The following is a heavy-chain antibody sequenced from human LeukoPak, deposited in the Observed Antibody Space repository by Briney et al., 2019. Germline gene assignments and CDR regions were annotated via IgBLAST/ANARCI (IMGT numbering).Heavy chain of an antibody. J-gene: IGHJ3*02. CDR2: INPSGGST. CDR3: ARDRSLTTVTTPDRAFDI. D-gene: IGHD4-17*01. CDR1: GYTFTSYY. V-gene: IGHV1-46*03. Sequence: GASVKVSCKASGYTFTSYYMHWVRQAPGQGLEWMGIINPSGGSTSYAQKFQGRVTMTRCTSTSTVYMELSSLRSEDTAVYYCARDRSLTTVTTPDRAFDIWGQGTMVTVSS.